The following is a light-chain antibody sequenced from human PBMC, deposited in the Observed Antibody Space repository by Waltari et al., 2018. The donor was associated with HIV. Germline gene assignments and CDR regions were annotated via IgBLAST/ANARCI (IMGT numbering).Light chain of an antibody. CDR2: EVN. V-gene: IGLV2-8*01. J-gene: IGLJ2*01. CDR3: SSYAGINPVI. CDR1: TSNVGRYAY. Sequence: QSALPQPPSASGSLGQSVTIPCPGTTSNVGRYAYASGSQQPPGKAPKHLIFEVNKRPSGVPDRFSGSKSGNTASLTVSGLQAEDEAEYSCSSYAGINPVIFGGGTTLTVL.